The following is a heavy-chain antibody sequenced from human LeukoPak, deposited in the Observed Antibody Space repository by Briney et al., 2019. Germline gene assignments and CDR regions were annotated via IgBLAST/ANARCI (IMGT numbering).Heavy chain of an antibody. CDR1: GLSFSSYA. J-gene: IGHJ5*02. V-gene: IGHV3-23*01. CDR2: IDASGGAT. CDR3: AKGSGSGWYGWFAP. Sequence: GGSLRLSCAASGLSFSSYAMYWVRQAPGKGLEWVSCIDASGGATYYADSVRGRFTISRDNSKNTFYLQMNSLRAEDTAVYSCAKGSGSGWYGWFAPWGQETLVTVSS. D-gene: IGHD6-19*01.